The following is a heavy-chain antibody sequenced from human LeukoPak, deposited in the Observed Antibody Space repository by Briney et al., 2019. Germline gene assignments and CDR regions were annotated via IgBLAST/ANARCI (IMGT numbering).Heavy chain of an antibody. Sequence: GGSLRLSCSASGFTFSSYAMHWVRQAPGKGLEYVSAISSNGGSTYYADSVKGRFTISRDNSKNTLYLQMSSLRAEDTAVYYCVKDFSVSGYYDSSGYYYLGYWGQGTLVTASS. V-gene: IGHV3-64D*09. CDR1: GFTFSSYA. CDR2: ISSNGGST. J-gene: IGHJ4*02. D-gene: IGHD3-22*01. CDR3: VKDFSVSGYYDSSGYYYLGY.